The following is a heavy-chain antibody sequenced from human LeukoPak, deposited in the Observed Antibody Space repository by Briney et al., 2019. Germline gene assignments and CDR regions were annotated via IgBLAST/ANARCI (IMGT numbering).Heavy chain of an antibody. CDR3: ARGATRRYYFDY. J-gene: IGHJ4*02. Sequence: ASVKISCKAFGYTFTGYYMHWVRQAPGQGLEWMGWINPNSGGTNYAQKFQGRVTMTRDTSISTAYTELSRLRSDDTAVYYCARGATRRYYFDYWGQGTLVTVSS. V-gene: IGHV1-2*02. CDR2: INPNSGGT. CDR1: GYTFTGYY.